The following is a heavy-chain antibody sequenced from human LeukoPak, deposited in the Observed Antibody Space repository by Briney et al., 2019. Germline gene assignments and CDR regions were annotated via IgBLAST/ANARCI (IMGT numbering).Heavy chain of an antibody. Sequence: SETLSLTCTVSGYSISSGNYWDWIRQPPGKGLEWIGSIYHSGSTYYNPSLKSRVTISVDTSKDQFSLKLSSVTAADTAVYYCAKRYCSSTTCYDDRGAFDYWGQGTLVTVSS. D-gene: IGHD2-2*01. J-gene: IGHJ4*02. V-gene: IGHV4-38-2*02. CDR3: AKRYCSSTTCYDDRGAFDY. CDR1: GYSISSGNY. CDR2: IYHSGST.